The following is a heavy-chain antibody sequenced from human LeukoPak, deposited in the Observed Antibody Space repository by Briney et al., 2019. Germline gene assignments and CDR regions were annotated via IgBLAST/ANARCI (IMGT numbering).Heavy chain of an antibody. CDR2: IYYSGST. Sequence: SETLSLTCTVSGGSISSSSYYWGWIRQPPGKGLEWIGSIYYSGSTYYNPSLKSRVTISVDTSKNEFSLKLTSVTAADTAVYYCAREANYYGSGSYFEGTFDYWGQGSLVTVSS. CDR3: AREANYYGSGSYFEGTFDY. J-gene: IGHJ4*02. D-gene: IGHD3-10*01. CDR1: GGSISSSSYY. V-gene: IGHV4-39*07.